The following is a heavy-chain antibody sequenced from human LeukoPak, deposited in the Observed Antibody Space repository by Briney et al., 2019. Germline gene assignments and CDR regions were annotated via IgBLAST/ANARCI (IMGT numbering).Heavy chain of an antibody. CDR1: GFTFSTYG. V-gene: IGHV3-33*01. J-gene: IGHJ4*02. CDR2: IWYDGSNK. D-gene: IGHD2-2*01. CDR3: ARSRYCSSTSCYGFLDY. Sequence: PGGSLRLSCAASGFTFSTYGMHWVRQAPGKGLQWVAVIWYDGSNKQYADSVKGRFTIPRDNSKNTLYLQMNSLRAEDTAVYYCARSRYCSSTSCYGFLDYWGQGTLVTVSS.